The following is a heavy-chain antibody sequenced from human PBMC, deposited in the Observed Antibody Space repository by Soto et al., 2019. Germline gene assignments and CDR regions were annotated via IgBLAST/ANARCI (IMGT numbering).Heavy chain of an antibody. Sequence: GGSLRLSCAASGFTFSSYAMHWVRQAPGKGLEWVAVISYDGGNEYYADSVRGRFTISRDNYKNRLHLQMNSLRAEDTAVYYCASNLMYYYDSSGYHDHWGQGTLVTVSS. J-gene: IGHJ4*02. D-gene: IGHD3-22*01. CDR3: ASNLMYYYDSSGYHDH. CDR2: ISYDGGNE. V-gene: IGHV3-30-3*01. CDR1: GFTFSSYA.